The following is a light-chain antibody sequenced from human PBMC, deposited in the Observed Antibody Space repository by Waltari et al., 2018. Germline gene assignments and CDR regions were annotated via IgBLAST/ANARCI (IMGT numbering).Light chain of an antibody. CDR3: QQYNNWPLT. CDR2: RAS. J-gene: IGKJ4*01. CDR1: QSVTNN. Sequence: MTQSPATLSLSPGERATLSCRASQSVTNNLAWYQQKPGQAPRLLIYRASTRATSIPARISGSGSGIEFTLTISSLQSEDFAFYYCQQYNNWPLTFGGGTKVEIK. V-gene: IGKV3-15*01.